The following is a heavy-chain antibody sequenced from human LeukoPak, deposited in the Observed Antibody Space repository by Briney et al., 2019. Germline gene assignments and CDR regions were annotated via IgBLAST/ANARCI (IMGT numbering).Heavy chain of an antibody. D-gene: IGHD3-9*01. J-gene: IGHJ4*02. CDR1: GFTFSSYA. V-gene: IGHV3-23*01. CDR3: AKGVYYDILTGYY. CDR2: ISGSGGST. Sequence: PGGSLRLSCAASGFTFSSYAMSWVRQAPGKGLEWVSSISGSGGSTYYADSVKGRFTISRDNAKNTLYLQMNSLRAEDTAVYYCAKGVYYDILTGYYWGQGTLVTVSS.